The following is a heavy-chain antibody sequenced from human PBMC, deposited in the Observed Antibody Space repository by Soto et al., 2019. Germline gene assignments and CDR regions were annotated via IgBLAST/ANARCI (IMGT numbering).Heavy chain of an antibody. D-gene: IGHD3-22*01. CDR2: INYRGST. Sequence: SETLSPTSTVFGGSISSSSYYWGWIRQPPGKGLEWIGSINYRGSTYYNPSLKSRVTIFVVTSKIWFSLKLSSVPAADTVVYYCASRGFGSSGILEYWGRGTLVTAPQ. CDR3: ASRGFGSSGILEY. CDR1: GGSISSSSYY. V-gene: IGHV4-39*01. J-gene: IGHJ4*02.